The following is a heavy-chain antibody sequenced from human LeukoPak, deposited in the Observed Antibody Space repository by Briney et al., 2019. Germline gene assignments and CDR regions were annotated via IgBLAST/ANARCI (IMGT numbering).Heavy chain of an antibody. Sequence: SETLSLTCTVSGYSISSGYYWGWIRPPPGKGLEWIGSIYHLGTTYYNPSLKSRVTISVDTSNNQFSLKLSSVTATDTAVYYCARVSRPRYSSQNWFDPWGQGTLVTVSS. D-gene: IGHD6-6*01. V-gene: IGHV4-38-2*02. CDR1: GYSISSGYY. CDR2: IYHLGTT. J-gene: IGHJ5*02. CDR3: ARVSRPRYSSQNWFDP.